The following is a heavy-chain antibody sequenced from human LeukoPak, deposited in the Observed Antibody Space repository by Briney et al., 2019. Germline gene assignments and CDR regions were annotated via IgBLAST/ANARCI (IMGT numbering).Heavy chain of an antibody. Sequence: SETLSLTCTVSGGSISSSSYYWGWIRQPPGKGLEWIGSIYYSGSTYYNPSLKSRVTISVDTSKNQFSLKLSSVTAADTAVYYCVSGVGLTTVTVVYYYYYMDVWGKGTTVTVSS. CDR3: VSGVGLTTVTVVYYYYYMDV. CDR2: IYYSGST. J-gene: IGHJ6*03. V-gene: IGHV4-39*07. CDR1: GGSISSSSYY. D-gene: IGHD4-17*01.